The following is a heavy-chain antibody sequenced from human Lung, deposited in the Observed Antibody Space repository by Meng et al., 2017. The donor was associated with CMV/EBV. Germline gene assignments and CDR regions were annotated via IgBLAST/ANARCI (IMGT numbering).Heavy chain of an antibody. Sequence: FTGYYRHWVRQAPGQGLEWMGRINPNSGGTNYAQKFQGRVTMTRDTSIRTAYMELSRLRSDDTAVYYCARDLGYSSGWSGGGNWFDPWGQGTLVTVSS. V-gene: IGHV1-2*06. CDR2: INPNSGGT. CDR3: ARDLGYSSGWSGGGNWFDP. CDR1: FTGYY. J-gene: IGHJ5*02. D-gene: IGHD6-19*01.